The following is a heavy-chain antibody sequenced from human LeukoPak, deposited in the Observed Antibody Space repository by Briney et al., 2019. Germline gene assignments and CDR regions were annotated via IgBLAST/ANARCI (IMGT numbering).Heavy chain of an antibody. J-gene: IGHJ5*02. CDR1: GFIFSSYS. CDR2: ISISSSYI. D-gene: IGHD6-13*01. Sequence: GGSLRLSCAASGFIFSSYSMNWVRQAPGKGLEWVSSISISSSYIYYADSVKGRFTISRDNSKNTMYQQMNSLRAEDTAVYYCAKAGGSSWYDAWGQGILVTVSS. V-gene: IGHV3-21*04. CDR3: AKAGGSSWYDA.